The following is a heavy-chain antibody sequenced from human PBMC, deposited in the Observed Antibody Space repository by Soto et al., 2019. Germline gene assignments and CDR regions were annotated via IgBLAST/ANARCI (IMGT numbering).Heavy chain of an antibody. CDR2: IYYSGST. V-gene: IGHV4-30-4*01. CDR3: ARGHITMVRGVIPVDY. CDR1: GGSISSGDYY. Sequence: PSETLSLTCTVSGGSISSGDYYWSWIRQPPGKGLEWIGYIYYSGSTYYNPSLKSRVTISVDTSKNQFSLKLSSVTAADTAVYYCARGHITMVRGVIPVDYWGQGTLVTVSS. D-gene: IGHD3-10*01. J-gene: IGHJ4*02.